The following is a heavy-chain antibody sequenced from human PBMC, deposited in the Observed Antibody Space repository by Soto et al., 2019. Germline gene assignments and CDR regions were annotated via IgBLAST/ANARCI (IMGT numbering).Heavy chain of an antibody. CDR1: GFIFSSYG. CDR3: ARDPPLVGGFDY. V-gene: IGHV3-30-3*01. J-gene: IGHJ4*02. CDR2: ISYDGNKK. Sequence: QAQLVESGGGVVQPGRSLRLSCAASGFIFSSYGGHWVRQAPGKGLEWVAVISYDGNKKYYADPVKGRFTISRDNSKNPLYLQMNSLRAEDTAVYYCARDPPLVGGFDYWGQGNLVTVSS. D-gene: IGHD1-26*01.